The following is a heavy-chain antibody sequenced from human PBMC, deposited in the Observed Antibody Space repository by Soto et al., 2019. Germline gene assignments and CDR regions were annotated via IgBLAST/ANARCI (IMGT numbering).Heavy chain of an antibody. J-gene: IGHJ6*03. CDR1: GGSFSGYY. CDR3: ARGRRTAAGYYYYYYMDV. CDR2: INHSGST. V-gene: IGHV4-34*01. Sequence: QSQTLSLPCAVYGGSFSGYYWSWIRQPPGKGLEWIGEINHSGSTNYNPSLKSRVTISVDTSKNQFSLKLSSVTAADTAVYYCARGRRTAAGYYYYYYMDVWGKGTTVTVSS. D-gene: IGHD6-13*01.